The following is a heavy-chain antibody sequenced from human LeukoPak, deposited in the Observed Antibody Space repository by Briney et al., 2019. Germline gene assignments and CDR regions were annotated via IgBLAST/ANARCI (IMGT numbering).Heavy chain of an antibody. CDR3: ARGQPVTLDAFDI. CDR2: IHYSGST. V-gene: IGHV4-59*01. J-gene: IGHJ3*02. D-gene: IGHD4-17*01. CDR1: GASISSSY. Sequence: PSETLSLTCSVSGASISSSYWNWIPQPPGKGLEWIGYIHYSGSTSYNPSLKSPVTISVDTSKNQFSLRLRSVTAADTAVYYCARGQPVTLDAFDIWGQGTKVIVSS.